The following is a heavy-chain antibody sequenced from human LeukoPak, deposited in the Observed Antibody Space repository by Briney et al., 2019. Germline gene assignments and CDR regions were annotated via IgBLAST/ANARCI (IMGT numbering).Heavy chain of an antibody. V-gene: IGHV3-7*01. J-gene: IGHJ4*02. Sequence: GSLSLSCAASGFTFSSYWMTWVRQAPGKGPEWVANIKEDGSQKYYVDSVRGRFTISRDNAKNSLFLQMNSLRAEDTAVYYCARRGGSSSRRSPVDYWGQGTLVTVSS. CDR2: IKEDGSQK. CDR3: ARRGGSSSRRSPVDY. D-gene: IGHD6-6*01. CDR1: GFTFSSYW.